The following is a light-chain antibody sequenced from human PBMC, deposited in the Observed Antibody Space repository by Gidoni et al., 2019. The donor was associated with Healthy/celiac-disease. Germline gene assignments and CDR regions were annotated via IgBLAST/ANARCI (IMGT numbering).Light chain of an antibody. CDR3: QQSYSTPYT. CDR2: AAS. Sequence: DIQMTQSPSSLPASVGDRVTITWRASQSISSNLNWYQQKPGKAPKLLIYAASSLQSGVPSRFSGSGSGTDFTLTISSLQPEDFATYYCQQSYSTPYTFGQGTKLEIK. J-gene: IGKJ2*01. V-gene: IGKV1-39*01. CDR1: QSISSN.